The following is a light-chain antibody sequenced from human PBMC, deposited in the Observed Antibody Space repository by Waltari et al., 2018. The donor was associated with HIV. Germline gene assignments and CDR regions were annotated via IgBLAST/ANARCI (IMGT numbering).Light chain of an antibody. V-gene: IGKV3-20*01. CDR1: QSVTGSY. Sequence: ENVLTQSPGTLSLSPGERATLSCRASQSVTGSYLAWYQQRPGQAPRLLIYGASSRATGIPDRFSGSGSGTDFTLTISRLEPEDFVVYYCQQYGSSPQTFGQGTKVEIK. J-gene: IGKJ1*01. CDR2: GAS. CDR3: QQYGSSPQT.